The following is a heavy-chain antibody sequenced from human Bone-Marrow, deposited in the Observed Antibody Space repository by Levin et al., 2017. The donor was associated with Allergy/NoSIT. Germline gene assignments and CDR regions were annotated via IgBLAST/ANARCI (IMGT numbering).Heavy chain of an antibody. J-gene: IGHJ4*02. CDR3: THQPYLTGRTDH. D-gene: IGHD1-20*01. Sequence: PSETLSLTCAVSGASISISNDFWGWFRQPPGKGLEWIGYIYYRGNTHYKSSLKGRVTISVDSSKNQFSLKVNSVTAADTAAYYCTHQPYLTGRTDHWGRGTLVTVSS. CDR1: GASISISNDF. V-gene: IGHV4-39*07. CDR2: IYYRGNT.